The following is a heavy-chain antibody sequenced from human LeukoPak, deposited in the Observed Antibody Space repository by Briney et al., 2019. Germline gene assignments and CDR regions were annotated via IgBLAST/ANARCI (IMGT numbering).Heavy chain of an antibody. CDR3: VRAVHHLFYSDSSGYYGDAFDV. Sequence: GESLSLSCAASGFCVRTNYMSWVRQPPGKGLEWVSVIYNTGTIRYNASVKCRFTISRDNSRDTLHLQMNSLRVVDTAVYYCVRAVHHLFYSDSSGYYGDAFDVWGQGTVVTVSS. CDR2: IYNTGTI. V-gene: IGHV3-53*01. CDR1: GFCVRTNY. J-gene: IGHJ3*01. D-gene: IGHD3-22*01.